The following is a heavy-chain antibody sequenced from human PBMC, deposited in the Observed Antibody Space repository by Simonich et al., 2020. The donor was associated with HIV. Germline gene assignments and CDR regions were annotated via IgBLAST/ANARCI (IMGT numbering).Heavy chain of an antibody. V-gene: IGHV1-18*01. D-gene: IGHD3-16*01. CDR2: ISAHNGKT. CDR1: GYTFTSFG. J-gene: IGHJ4*02. Sequence: QVQLVQSGPEVKKPGASVKVSYKASGYTFTSFGITWVRQAPGQGLEWLGWISAHNGKTNYAQKFQDRVTMTTDPSTTTAHMEVRSLRSDDTAVYYCARLLGDYFDYWGQGTLVTVSS. CDR3: ARLLGDYFDY.